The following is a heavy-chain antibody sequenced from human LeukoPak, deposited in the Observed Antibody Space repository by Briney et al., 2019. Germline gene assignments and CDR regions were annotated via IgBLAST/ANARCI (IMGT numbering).Heavy chain of an antibody. V-gene: IGHV1-2*02. CDR3: ARAQSPTVRGVIIMSYNWFDP. Sequence: ASVKVSCKASGGTFSSYAISWVRQAPGQGLEWMGWINPNSGGTNYAQKFQGRVTMTRDTSISTAYMELSSLRSEDTAVYYCARAQSPTVRGVIIMSYNWFDPWGQGTLVTVSS. J-gene: IGHJ5*02. CDR2: INPNSGGT. D-gene: IGHD3-10*01. CDR1: GGTFSSYA.